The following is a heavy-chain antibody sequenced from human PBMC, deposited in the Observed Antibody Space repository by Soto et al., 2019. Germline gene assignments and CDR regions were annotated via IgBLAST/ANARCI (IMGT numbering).Heavy chain of an antibody. CDR3: ARDRDYYDSSGYRDY. V-gene: IGHV3-48*03. CDR1: GFTFSSYE. Sequence: GSLRLSCAASGFTFSSYEMNWVRQAPGKGLEWVSYISSSGSTIYYADSVKGRFTISRDNAKNSLYLQMNSLRAEDTAVYYCARDRDYYDSSGYRDYWGQGTLVTVS. CDR2: ISSSGSTI. J-gene: IGHJ4*02. D-gene: IGHD3-22*01.